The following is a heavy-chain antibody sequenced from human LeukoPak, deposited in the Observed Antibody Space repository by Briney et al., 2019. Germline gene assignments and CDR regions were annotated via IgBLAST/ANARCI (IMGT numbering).Heavy chain of an antibody. J-gene: IGHJ4*02. CDR2: INHSGST. CDR3: ARFPQYGDYSDY. Sequence: SETVSLTCAVYGGSFSGYYWSWVRQPPGKGLEWIGEINHSGSTNYNPSLKSRVTISVDTSKNQFSLKLSSVTAADTAVYYCARFPQYGDYSDYWGQGTLVTVSS. V-gene: IGHV4-34*01. D-gene: IGHD4-17*01. CDR1: GGSFSGYY.